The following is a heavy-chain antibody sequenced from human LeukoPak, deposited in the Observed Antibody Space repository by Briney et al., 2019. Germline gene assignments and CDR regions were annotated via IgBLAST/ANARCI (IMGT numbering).Heavy chain of an antibody. CDR3: ARRHYYDSSGYYSGYFDL. D-gene: IGHD3-22*01. V-gene: IGHV4-59*08. CDR2: IYYSGST. CDR1: GGSISSYY. Sequence: SETLSLTCTVSGGSISSYYWSWIRQPPGKGLEWIGYIYYSGSTNYNPSLKSRVTISVDTSKNQFSLKLTSVTAADTAVYYCARRHYYDSSGYYSGYFDLWGRGTLVTVSS. J-gene: IGHJ2*01.